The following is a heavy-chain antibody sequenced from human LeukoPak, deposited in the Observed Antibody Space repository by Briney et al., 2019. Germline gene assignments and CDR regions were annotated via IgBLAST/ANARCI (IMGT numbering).Heavy chain of an antibody. CDR3: ARQPPRRIAVALDY. Sequence: ASVTVSCKPSGYTFTGYYMHWVRQAPGQGLEWMGWINPNSGGTNYAQKFQGRVTITRDTSISTAYMELSRLRSDDTAVYYCARQPPRRIAVALDYWGQGTLVTVSS. J-gene: IGHJ4*02. D-gene: IGHD6-19*01. V-gene: IGHV1-2*02. CDR2: INPNSGGT. CDR1: GYTFTGYY.